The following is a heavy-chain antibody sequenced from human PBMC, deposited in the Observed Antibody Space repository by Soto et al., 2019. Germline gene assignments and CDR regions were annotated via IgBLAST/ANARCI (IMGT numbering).Heavy chain of an antibody. V-gene: IGHV3-30*18. J-gene: IGHJ4*02. CDR3: AKNLTVPPSDDSCVRWALIDR. CDR1: GFTFSVFG. Sequence: QVHLVESGGGVVQPGGSLRLSCAASGFTFSVFGMHWVRQAPGKGPEWVAVISHDGNSKHYAASVKGRFSISRDNARNAGSLLLDSLRSEDTVLYYCAKNLTVPPSDDSCVRWALIDRWGQGTLATVSS. CDR2: ISHDGNSK. D-gene: IGHD2-2*01.